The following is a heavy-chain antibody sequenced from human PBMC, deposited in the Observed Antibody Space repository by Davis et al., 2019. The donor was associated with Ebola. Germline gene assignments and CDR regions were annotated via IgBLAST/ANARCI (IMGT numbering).Heavy chain of an antibody. V-gene: IGHV3-7*03. J-gene: IGHJ6*02. CDR3: TRLDYGMDV. CDR2: IPHVGSEK. CDR1: GFTFSTYY. Sequence: GESLKISCAASGFTFSTYYITWVRQPPGKGLEWVATIPHVGSEKYYLDSVKGRFTTSRDNAKNSVYLQMNSLRVEDTAVYYCTRLDYGMDVWGPGTTVTVSS.